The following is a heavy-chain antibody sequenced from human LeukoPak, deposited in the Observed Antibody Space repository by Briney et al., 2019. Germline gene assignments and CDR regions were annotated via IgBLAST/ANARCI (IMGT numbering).Heavy chain of an antibody. CDR1: GFTFSSYS. CDR3: ARVMSLWIRRKDYGDYVKYFDY. J-gene: IGHJ4*02. V-gene: IGHV3-21*01. D-gene: IGHD4-17*01. CDR2: ISSSSSYI. Sequence: GGSLRLSCAASGFTFSSYSINWVRQAPGKGLDWVSSISSSSSYISYADSVKGRFTISRDNAKNSLYLQMNSLRAEDTAVYYCARVMSLWIRRKDYGDYVKYFDYWGQGTLVTVSS.